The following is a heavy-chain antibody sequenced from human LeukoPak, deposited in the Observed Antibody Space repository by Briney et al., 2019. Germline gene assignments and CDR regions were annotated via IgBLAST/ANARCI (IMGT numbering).Heavy chain of an antibody. CDR2: IHYTGST. Sequence: SETLSLTCSVSGGPITVYHWIWIRQPPGKGLEFIGYIHYTGSTNYNSSLTSRISISTDTSKNQFSLKLSSVTAADTAVYYCARSTRYSGSYWPTVDYWGQGTLVTVSS. D-gene: IGHD1-26*01. J-gene: IGHJ4*02. CDR1: GGPITVYH. CDR3: ARSTRYSGSYWPTVDY. V-gene: IGHV4-59*08.